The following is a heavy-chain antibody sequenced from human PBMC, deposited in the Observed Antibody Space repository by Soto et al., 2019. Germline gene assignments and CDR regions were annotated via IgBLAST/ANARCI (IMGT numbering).Heavy chain of an antibody. Sequence: GGSLRLSCAASGFTFSSYAMSWVRQAPGKGLEWVSAISGSGGSTYYADSVKGRFTISRDNSKNTLYLQMNSLRAEDTAVYYCAKDTSSGWFGGSYYYYGMDVWGQGTTVTVSS. V-gene: IGHV3-23*01. CDR3: AKDTSSGWFGGSYYYYGMDV. D-gene: IGHD6-19*01. J-gene: IGHJ6*02. CDR1: GFTFSSYA. CDR2: ISGSGGST.